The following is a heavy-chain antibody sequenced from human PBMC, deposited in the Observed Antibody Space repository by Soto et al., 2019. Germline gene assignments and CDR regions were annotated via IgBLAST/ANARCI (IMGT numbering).Heavy chain of an antibody. J-gene: IGHJ5*02. CDR3: ARGQRFSDWFDP. CDR1: GGSMTSYY. Sequence: KSSQTLSLHCTVSGGSMTSYYWTGIRHPAGKGLEWIGRVYSSGGTHYNPPLKSRVTISLDTSKKQFSLRMLSVTDADTAVYFCARGQRFSDWFDPWGQGTLVTVSS. CDR2: VYSSGGT. V-gene: IGHV4-4*07. D-gene: IGHD3-3*01.